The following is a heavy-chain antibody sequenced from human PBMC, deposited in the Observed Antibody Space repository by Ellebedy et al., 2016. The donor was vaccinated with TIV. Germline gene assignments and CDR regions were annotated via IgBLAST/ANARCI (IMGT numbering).Heavy chain of an antibody. Sequence: SVKVSXXASGGTFSSYAISWVRQAPGQGLEWMGGIIPIFGTANYAQKFQGRVTITADKSTSTAYMELSSLRSEDTAVYYCARAGETESFYYYYGMDVWGQGTTVTVSS. CDR3: ARAGETESFYYYYGMDV. J-gene: IGHJ6*02. D-gene: IGHD7-27*01. CDR2: IIPIFGTA. V-gene: IGHV1-69*06. CDR1: GGTFSSYA.